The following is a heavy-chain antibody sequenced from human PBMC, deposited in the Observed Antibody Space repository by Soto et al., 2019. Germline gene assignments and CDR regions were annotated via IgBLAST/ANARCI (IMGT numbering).Heavy chain of an antibody. J-gene: IGHJ4*02. CDR1: GGSFSGYY. D-gene: IGHD4-17*01. CDR2: INHSGST. Sequence: SETLSLTCAVYGGSFSGYYWSWIRQPPGKGLEWIGEINHSGSTNYNPSLKSRVTISVDTSKNQFSLKLSSVTAAATAVYYCALGDYAFDYWGQGTLVTVSS. V-gene: IGHV4-34*01. CDR3: ALGDYAFDY.